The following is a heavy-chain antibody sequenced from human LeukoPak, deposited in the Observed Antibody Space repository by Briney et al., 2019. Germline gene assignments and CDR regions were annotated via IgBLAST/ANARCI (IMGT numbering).Heavy chain of an antibody. CDR1: GFTFSSYA. CDR3: AKEYLSAFDI. Sequence: GGSLRLSCAASGFTFSSYAMSWVRQAPGKGLEWVSGISGSGSSTYYADSVKGRFTISRDNTKNTLYLQMNSLRAEDTAVYYCAKEYLSAFDIWGQGTMVTVSS. V-gene: IGHV3-23*01. CDR2: ISGSGSST. J-gene: IGHJ3*02. D-gene: IGHD2-8*01.